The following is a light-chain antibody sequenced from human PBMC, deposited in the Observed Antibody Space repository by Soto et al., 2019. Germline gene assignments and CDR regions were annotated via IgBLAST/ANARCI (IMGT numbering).Light chain of an antibody. Sequence: DIQLTQSPSFLSASVGDRVTITCRASQGISSYLAWYQQKPGKAPKVLIYATSTLQNGAPSKFSGSGSGTEFTLTISSQQPEDFATYYCQQLKSYPLTFGGGTKVEIK. CDR2: ATS. CDR1: QGISSY. J-gene: IGKJ4*01. CDR3: QQLKSYPLT. V-gene: IGKV1-9*01.